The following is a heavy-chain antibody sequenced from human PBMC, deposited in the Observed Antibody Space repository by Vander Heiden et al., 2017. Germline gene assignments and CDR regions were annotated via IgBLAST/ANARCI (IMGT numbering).Heavy chain of an antibody. V-gene: IGHV3-9*01. CDR1: GFTFDGYV. CDR3: AKDMRGNSYYGMDG. Sequence: EVQLVESGGGLVQPGRSLRLSCAASGFTFDGYVMHWVRRAPGEGLEWVSGITWNSGSIAYADSVKGRFTISRDNAKNSLYLQMNSLGGEDTAVYYCAKDMRGNSYYGMDGWGQGTTVTVSS. D-gene: IGHD1-1*01. CDR2: ITWNSGSI. J-gene: IGHJ6*01.